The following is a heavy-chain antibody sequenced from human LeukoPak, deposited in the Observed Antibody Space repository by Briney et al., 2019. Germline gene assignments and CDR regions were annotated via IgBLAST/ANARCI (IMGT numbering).Heavy chain of an antibody. V-gene: IGHV3-23*01. CDR3: AKDTWQFAPDYYYYMDV. D-gene: IGHD2-21*01. Sequence: PGGSLRLSCAASGFTFSSYAVSWVRQAPGKGLEWVSAISGSGGSTYYADSVKGRFTISRDNSKNTLYLQMNSLRAEDTAVYYCAKDTWQFAPDYYYYMDVWGKGTTVTVSS. CDR1: GFTFSSYA. CDR2: ISGSGGST. J-gene: IGHJ6*03.